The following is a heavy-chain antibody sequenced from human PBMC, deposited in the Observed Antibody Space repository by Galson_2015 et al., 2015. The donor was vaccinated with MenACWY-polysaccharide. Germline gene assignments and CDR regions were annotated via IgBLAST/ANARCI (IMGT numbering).Heavy chain of an antibody. CDR1: GHSLIDLP. CDR3: AIPPLGYDYVWGSHGNAFET. CDR2: FDVEEGET. J-gene: IGHJ3*02. D-gene: IGHD3-16*01. V-gene: IGHV1-24*01. Sequence: SVKVSCKASGHSLIDLPIHWVRQAPGKGLEWMGGFDVEEGETIYAQKFQGRLTLTEKRGTGTAYMQMNSLRSEDMAVYYCAIPPLGYDYVWGSHGNAFETWGQGTMVIVSS.